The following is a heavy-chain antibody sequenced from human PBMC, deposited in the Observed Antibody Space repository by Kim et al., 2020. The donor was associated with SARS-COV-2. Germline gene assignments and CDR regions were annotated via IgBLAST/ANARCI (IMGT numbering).Heavy chain of an antibody. J-gene: IGHJ6*01. CDR3: VRWDYGSWSSHYGM. CDR1: GFSFSSYW. Sequence: GGSLRLSCEASGFSFSSYWMHWVRQAPGKGLVWVSRINSFGRERDYADSVKGRFTISRDNAKNTLYLQMNSLSVEDTAVYYCVRWDYGSWSSHYGM. V-gene: IGHV3-74*01. D-gene: IGHD3-10*01. CDR2: INSFGRER.